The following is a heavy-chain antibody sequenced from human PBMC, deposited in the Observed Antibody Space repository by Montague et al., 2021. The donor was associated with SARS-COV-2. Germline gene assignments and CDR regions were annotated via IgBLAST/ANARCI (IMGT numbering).Heavy chain of an antibody. CDR3: ARVHYYTGYVDS. J-gene: IGHJ4*02. D-gene: IGHD3-22*01. CDR1: GGSMRDYY. V-gene: IGHV4-59*01. Sequence: SETLSLTCTVSGGSMRDYYWSWIRQPPGAGLDWIGYIYYSGSTDYNPSLNSRVTLSLDTSKNQFSLNLRSVTAADTAFYYCARVHYYTGYVDSWGQGTLVSVSS. CDR2: IYYSGST.